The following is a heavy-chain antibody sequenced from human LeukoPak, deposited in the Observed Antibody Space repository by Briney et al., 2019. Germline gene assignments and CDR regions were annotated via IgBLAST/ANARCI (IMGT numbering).Heavy chain of an antibody. D-gene: IGHD3-10*01. CDR3: ARGRFYYASGSFNWFDP. Sequence: SETLSLTCTVSGYSISSGYYWGWIRQPPGKGLEWIGSIYHSGSTYYNPSLKSRVTISVDTSKNQFSLNLNSVTAADTAVYYCARGRFYYASGSFNWFDPWGLGTLVTVSS. V-gene: IGHV4-38-2*02. J-gene: IGHJ5*02. CDR2: IYHSGST. CDR1: GYSISSGYY.